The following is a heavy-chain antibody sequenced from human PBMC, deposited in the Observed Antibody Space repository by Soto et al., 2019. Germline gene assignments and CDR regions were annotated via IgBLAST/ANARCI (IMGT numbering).Heavy chain of an antibody. J-gene: IGHJ6*02. D-gene: IGHD3-10*01. CDR1: GYTFTSYY. CDR3: ARVRGGELYDGMDV. CDR2: INPSGGST. Sequence: QVQLVQSGAEVKKPGASVKVSCKASGYTFTSYYIHCVRQAPGQGLAWMGVINPSGGSTSCAQKFQGRVTMTRDTSTSTVYMELSSLRSEDTAVYYCARVRGGELYDGMDVWGQGTTVTVSS. V-gene: IGHV1-46*01.